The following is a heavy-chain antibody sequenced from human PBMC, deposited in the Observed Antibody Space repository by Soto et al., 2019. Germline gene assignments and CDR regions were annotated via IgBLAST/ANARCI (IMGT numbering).Heavy chain of an antibody. D-gene: IGHD5-18*01. J-gene: IGHJ5*02. CDR1: GGSISSGGYS. V-gene: IGHV4-30-2*01. CDR3: TRAGRYSYDNWFEP. CDR2: IYHSGST. Sequence: PSETLSLTCAVSGGSISSGGYSWSWIRQPPGKGLEWIGYIYHSGSTNYNPSLKSRVTISVDTSKNQFSLYLQMNSLRAEDTAVYYCTRAGRYSYDNWFEPWGQGTLVTVSS.